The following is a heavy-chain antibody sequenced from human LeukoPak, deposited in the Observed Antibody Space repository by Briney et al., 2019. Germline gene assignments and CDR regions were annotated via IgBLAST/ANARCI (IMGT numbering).Heavy chain of an antibody. CDR2: IKQDGSEK. D-gene: IGHD3-16*02. CDR3: ARRAYVWGSYRYYYFDY. V-gene: IGHV3-7*01. J-gene: IGHJ4*02. CDR1: GFTFSSYW. Sequence: GGSLRLSCAASGFTFSSYWMSWVRQAPGKGLEWVANIKQDGSEKYYVDSVKGRFTISRDNAKNSLYLQMSSLRAEDTAVYYCARRAYVWGSYRYYYFDYWGQGTLVTVSS.